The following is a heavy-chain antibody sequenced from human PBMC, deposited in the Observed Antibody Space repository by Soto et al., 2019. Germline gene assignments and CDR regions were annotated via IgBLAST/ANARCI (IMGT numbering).Heavy chain of an antibody. V-gene: IGHV1-3*01. CDR3: ATIVATTQKSYYYYYGMDV. CDR1: GYTFTSYA. J-gene: IGHJ6*02. CDR2: INAGNGNT. Sequence: ASVKVSCKASGYTFTSYAMHWVRQAPGQRLEWMGWINAGNGNTKYSQKFQGRVTITRDTSASTAYMELSSLRSEDTAVYYCATIVATTQKSYYYYYGMDVWGQGTTVTVSS. D-gene: IGHD5-12*01.